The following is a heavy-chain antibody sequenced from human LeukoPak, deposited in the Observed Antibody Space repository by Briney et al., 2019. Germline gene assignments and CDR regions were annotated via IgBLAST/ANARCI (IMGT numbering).Heavy chain of an antibody. CDR1: VASISNYN. CDR2: ISTSGST. Sequence: SETLSLTCAVSVASISNYNWSWIRQAPGKGLEWIGYISTSGSTNYNPSLKSRVSISLDTSNNRFSLNLNFVTAADTAVYFCASPRTSYRYTFDYWGPGALVTVSS. J-gene: IGHJ4*02. CDR3: ASPRTSYRYTFDY. D-gene: IGHD5-18*01. V-gene: IGHV4-4*09.